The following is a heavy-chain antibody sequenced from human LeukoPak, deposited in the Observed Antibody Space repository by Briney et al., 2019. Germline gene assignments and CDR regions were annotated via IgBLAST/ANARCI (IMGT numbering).Heavy chain of an antibody. CDR1: GGSISSYY. V-gene: IGHV4-4*07. J-gene: IGHJ4*02. CDR3: ARSGSGYLRYYFDY. CDR2: IYSRGST. D-gene: IGHD5-12*01. Sequence: PSETLSLTCTVSGGSISSYYWSWIRQPAGKGLEWIGRIYSRGSTNYNPSLKSRVTISVDTSKNQFSLKLSSVTAADTAVYYCARSGSGYLRYYFDYWGQGTLVTVSS.